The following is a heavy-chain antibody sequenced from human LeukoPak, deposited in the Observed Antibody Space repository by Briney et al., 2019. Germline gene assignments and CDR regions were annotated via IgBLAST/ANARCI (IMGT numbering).Heavy chain of an antibody. J-gene: IGHJ4*02. CDR1: GITLSNYG. CDR3: ARSRNGSFNY. CDR2: INSDASNA. Sequence: PGGSLRLSCAVSGITLSNYGMSWVRQAPGKGLVWVSRINSDASNASYADSVKGRFTISRDNAKNTLYLQMNSLRAEDTALYYCARSRNGSFNYWGQGTLVTVSS. V-gene: IGHV3-74*01. D-gene: IGHD6-25*01.